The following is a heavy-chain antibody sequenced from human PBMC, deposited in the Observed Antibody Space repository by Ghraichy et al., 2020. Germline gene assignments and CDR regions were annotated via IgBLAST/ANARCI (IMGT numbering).Heavy chain of an antibody. D-gene: IGHD2-2*01. V-gene: IGHV4-59*01. J-gene: IGHJ6*03. Sequence: SETLSLTCTVSGGSISSYYWSWIRQPPGKGLEWIGYIYYSGSTNYNPSLKSRVTISVDTSKNQFSLKLSSVTAADTAVYYCARVGWDCSSTSCKYYYYYMDVWGKGTTVTVSS. CDR3: ARVGWDCSSTSCKYYYYYMDV. CDR2: IYYSGST. CDR1: GGSISSYY.